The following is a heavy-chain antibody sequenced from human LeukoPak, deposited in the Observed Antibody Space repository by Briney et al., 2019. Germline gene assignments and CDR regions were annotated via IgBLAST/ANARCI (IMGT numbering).Heavy chain of an antibody. V-gene: IGHV3-74*01. CDR3: ARESVTMVRGVIMPDY. CDR2: INSDGSST. J-gene: IGHJ4*02. CDR1: GFTFSSYW. Sequence: GGSLRLSCAASGFTFSSYWMHWVRQAPGKGLVWVSRINSDGSSTSYADSVKGRFTISRDNAKNTLYLQMNSLRAEDTAVYYCARESVTMVRGVIMPDYWGQGTLVTVSS. D-gene: IGHD3-10*01.